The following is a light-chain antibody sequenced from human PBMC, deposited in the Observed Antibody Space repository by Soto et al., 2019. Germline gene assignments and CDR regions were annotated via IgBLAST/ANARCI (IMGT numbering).Light chain of an antibody. CDR2: GAS. CDR3: QQYKNWPRT. Sequence: EIVLTQSPVTLSLSPGERGTLSCRTSESVGSSLLAWYQQKPGQAPGLLIYGASTRATGIPARFSGSGSGTEFTLTISSLQSEDFAVYYCQQYKNWPRTFGQGTKVDIK. J-gene: IGKJ1*01. CDR1: ESVGSS. V-gene: IGKV3-15*01.